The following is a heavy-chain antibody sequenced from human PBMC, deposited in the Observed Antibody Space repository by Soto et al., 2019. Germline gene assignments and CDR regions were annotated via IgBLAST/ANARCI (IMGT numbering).Heavy chain of an antibody. CDR3: ASELIAAAGDAFDI. D-gene: IGHD6-13*01. CDR2: IYYSGST. V-gene: IGHV4-39*01. Sequence: SETLSLTCTVSGGSISSSSYYWGWIRQPSGKGLEWIGSIYYSGSTYYNPSLKSRVTISVDTSKNQFSLKLSSVTAADTAVYYCASELIAAAGDAFDIWGQGTMVTVSS. J-gene: IGHJ3*02. CDR1: GGSISSSSYY.